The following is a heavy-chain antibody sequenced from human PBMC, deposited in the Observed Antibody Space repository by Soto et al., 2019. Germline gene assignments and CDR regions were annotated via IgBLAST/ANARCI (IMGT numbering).Heavy chain of an antibody. V-gene: IGHV2-26*01. CDR3: PALTESLLDPSYYYFDMYV. J-gene: IGHJ6*03. D-gene: IGHD1-1*01. CDR2: IFSNDEK. CDR1: GFSRSNSRMG. Sequence: QVTWKDSAPVLVKPTETLTLTCTASGFSRSNSRMGGSWIRQRPGKALQCLAHIFSNDEKSYSTSLKSRLTISKYTSKFQLVLTMTSMDPVVTATYYCPALTESLLDPSYYYFDMYVSCKGNTVTVAS.